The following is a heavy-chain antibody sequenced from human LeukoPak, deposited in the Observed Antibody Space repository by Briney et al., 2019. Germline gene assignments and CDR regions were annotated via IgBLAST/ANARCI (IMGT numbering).Heavy chain of an antibody. V-gene: IGHV4-34*01. CDR3: ARMMVGSNFAPHYFDY. J-gene: IGHJ4*02. CDR1: GGSFSGYY. D-gene: IGHD4-11*01. Sequence: SETLSLTCAVYGGSFSGYYWSWIRQPPGKGLEWIGEINHSGSTYYNPSLRSRVTISVDRSKNQFSLKLTSVTAADTAVYYCARMMVGSNFAPHYFDYWGQGTLVTVSS. CDR2: INHSGST.